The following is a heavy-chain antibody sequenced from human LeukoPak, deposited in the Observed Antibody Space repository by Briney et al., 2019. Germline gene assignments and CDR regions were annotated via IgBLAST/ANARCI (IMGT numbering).Heavy chain of an antibody. D-gene: IGHD3-22*01. Sequence: PGGPLRLSCAASGFTVSSNYMSWVRQAPGKGLEWVSVIYSGGSTYYADSVKGRFTISRDNSKNTLYLQMNSLRAEDTAVYYCARGSSGPSVYYYYYYYMDVWGKGTTVTVSS. CDR2: IYSGGST. V-gene: IGHV3-53*01. CDR1: GFTVSSNY. J-gene: IGHJ6*03. CDR3: ARGSSGPSVYYYYYYYMDV.